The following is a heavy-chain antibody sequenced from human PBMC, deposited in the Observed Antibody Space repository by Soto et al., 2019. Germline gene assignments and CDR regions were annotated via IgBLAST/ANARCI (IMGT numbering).Heavy chain of an antibody. V-gene: IGHV6-1*01. CDR3: VRTPASGTLDP. D-gene: IGHD6-13*01. CDR2: TYYRSKWYN. Sequence: SQPLSLTCAISGYSVSSNSASCYWIMQSPSRVLEWLGRTYYRSKWYNDYAVSVKSRITINPDTSKNQFSLQLNSVTPEDKAVYYCVRTPASGTLDPWGQGTLVTVSS. J-gene: IGHJ5*02. CDR1: GYSVSSNSAS.